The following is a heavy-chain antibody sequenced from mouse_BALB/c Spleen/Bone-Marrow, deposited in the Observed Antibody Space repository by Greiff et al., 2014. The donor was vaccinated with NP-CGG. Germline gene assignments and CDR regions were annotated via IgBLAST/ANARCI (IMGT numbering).Heavy chain of an antibody. CDR3: ARGGGYAMDY. J-gene: IGHJ4*01. Sequence: QVHVKQSGPELVKPGALVKISCKASGYTFTSYDINWVKQRPGQGLEWIGWIYPGDDNTKYNEKFKGKATMTADKSSSTAYMQRSRLTSENSAVYFSARGGGYAMDYWGQGTSVTVSS. V-gene: IGHV1S56*01. CDR2: IYPGDDNT. CDR1: GYTFTSYD.